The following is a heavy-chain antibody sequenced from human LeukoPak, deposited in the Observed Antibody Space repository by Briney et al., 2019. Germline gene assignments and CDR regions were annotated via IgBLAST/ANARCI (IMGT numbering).Heavy chain of an antibody. CDR1: GFTFSSYA. J-gene: IGHJ4*02. Sequence: GRSLRLSCAASGFTFSSYAMHWVRQAPGKGLEWVAIISYDGSNKYYADSVKGRFPISRDNPQNSLYLQMNSLRAEDTAVYYCARVARPWGISVAGTFDSWGQGTLVTVSS. CDR2: ISYDGSNK. V-gene: IGHV3-30*04. CDR3: ARVARPWGISVAGTFDS. D-gene: IGHD6-19*01.